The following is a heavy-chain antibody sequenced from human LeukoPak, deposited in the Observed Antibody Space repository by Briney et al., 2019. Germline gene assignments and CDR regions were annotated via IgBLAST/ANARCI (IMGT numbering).Heavy chain of an antibody. D-gene: IGHD1-26*01. V-gene: IGHV3-30*02. J-gene: IGHJ5*02. Sequence: PGGSLRLSCAAPGFTFSSYAMHWVRQAPGKGLEWVAFIRYDGSNKYYADSVKGRFTISRDNSKNTLYLQMNSLRAEDTAVYYCAKDGEGAISWFDPWGQGTLVTVSS. CDR2: IRYDGSNK. CDR3: AKDGEGAISWFDP. CDR1: GFTFSSYA.